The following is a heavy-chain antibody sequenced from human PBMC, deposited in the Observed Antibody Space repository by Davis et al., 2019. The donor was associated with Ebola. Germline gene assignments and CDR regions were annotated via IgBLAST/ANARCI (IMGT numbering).Heavy chain of an antibody. D-gene: IGHD1-7*01. J-gene: IGHJ4*02. CDR1: GFTFSSYA. CDR2: ISGSGGST. V-gene: IGHV3-23*01. Sequence: GESLKISCAASGFTFSSYAMSWVRQAPGKGLEWVSAISGSGGSTYYADSVKGRFTISRDNSKNTLYLQMNSLRAEDTAVYYCAKLELELHPVFDYWGQGTLVTVSS. CDR3: AKLELELHPVFDY.